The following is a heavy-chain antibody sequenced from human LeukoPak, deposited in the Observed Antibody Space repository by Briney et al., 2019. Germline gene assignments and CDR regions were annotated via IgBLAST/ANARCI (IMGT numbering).Heavy chain of an antibody. CDR3: ASWGATHHYFDS. Sequence: SETLSLTCTVSGGSISSSTYYWGWIRQPPGKGLEWIGSIYYSGITYYNPSLKSRVTISVDTSKNQFSLKLSSVTAADTAVYYCASWGATHHYFDSWGRGTLVTVSS. V-gene: IGHV4-39*01. J-gene: IGHJ4*02. D-gene: IGHD1-26*01. CDR1: GGSISSSTYY. CDR2: IYYSGIT.